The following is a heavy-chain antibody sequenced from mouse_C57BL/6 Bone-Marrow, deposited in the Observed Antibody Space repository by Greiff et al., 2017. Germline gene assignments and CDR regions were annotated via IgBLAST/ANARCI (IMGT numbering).Heavy chain of an antibody. J-gene: IGHJ4*01. V-gene: IGHV1-82*01. Sequence: VQLQQSGPELVKPGASVKISCKASGYAFSSSWMNWVKQRPGKGLEWIGRLYPGDGDTNYNGKFKGKATLTADKSSSTAYMQLSSLTSEDSAVYFCARKRVYYSNPRAFYYAMDDWGQGTSVTVSS. CDR1: GYAFSSSW. CDR3: ARKRVYYSNPRAFYYAMDD. D-gene: IGHD2-5*01. CDR2: LYPGDGDT.